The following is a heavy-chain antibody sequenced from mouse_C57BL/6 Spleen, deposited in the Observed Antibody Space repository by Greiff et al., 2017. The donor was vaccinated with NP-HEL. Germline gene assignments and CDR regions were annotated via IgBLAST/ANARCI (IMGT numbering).Heavy chain of an antibody. CDR1: GYTFTSYW. CDR2: IDPSDSYT. D-gene: IGHD4-1*01. V-gene: IGHV1-50*01. CDR3: ARKGDDWDFAD. Sequence: QVQLQQPGAELVKPGASVKLSCKASGYTFTSYWMQWVKQRPGQGLEWIGEIDPSDSYTNYNQKFKGKATLTVDTSSSTAYMQLSSLTSEDSAVYYCARKGDDWDFADWGQGTLVTVS. J-gene: IGHJ3*01.